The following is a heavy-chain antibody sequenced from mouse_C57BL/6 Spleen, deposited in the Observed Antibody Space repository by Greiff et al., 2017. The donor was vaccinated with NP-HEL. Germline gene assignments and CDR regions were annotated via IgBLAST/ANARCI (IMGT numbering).Heavy chain of an antibody. CDR1: GYTFTSYW. J-gene: IGHJ4*01. D-gene: IGHD2-5*01. CDR3: ARGGDSNYEAMDY. CDR2: IDPSDSYT. Sequence: QVQLQQPGAELVKPGASVKLSCKASGYTFTSYWMQWVKQRPGQGLEWIGEIDPSDSYTNYNQKFKGKATLTVDTSSSTAYMQLSSLTSEDSAVYYCARGGDSNYEAMDYWGQGTSVTVSS. V-gene: IGHV1-50*01.